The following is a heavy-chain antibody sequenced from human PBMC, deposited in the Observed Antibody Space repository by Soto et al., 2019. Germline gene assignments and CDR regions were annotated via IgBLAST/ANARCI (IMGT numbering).Heavy chain of an antibody. Sequence: GGSLRLSCAASGFTFSSYAMSWVRQAPGKGLEWVSAISGSGGSTYYADSVKGRFTNSSENSKNTLYLQMNSLRAEDTAVYYCAKEIRSDDILTGYYPKIYYYYGMDVWGQGTTVTVSS. CDR3: AKEIRSDDILTGYYPKIYYYYGMDV. J-gene: IGHJ6*02. CDR2: ISGSGGST. CDR1: GFTFSSYA. V-gene: IGHV3-23*01. D-gene: IGHD3-9*01.